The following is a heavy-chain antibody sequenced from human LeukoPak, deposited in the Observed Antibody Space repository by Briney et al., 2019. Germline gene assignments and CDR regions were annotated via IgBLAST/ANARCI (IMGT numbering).Heavy chain of an antibody. D-gene: IGHD3-22*01. J-gene: IGHJ4*02. V-gene: IGHV1-69*06. CDR1: GGTFSSYA. CDR3: VEIVRDSLGYFDC. CDR2: IIPIFGTA. Sequence: SVKVSCKASGGTFSSYAISWVRQAPGQGLEWMGRIIPIFGTANYAQKFQGRVTITADKSTSTAYMELSSLRSEDTAVYYCVEIVRDSLGYFDCWGQGTLVTVSS.